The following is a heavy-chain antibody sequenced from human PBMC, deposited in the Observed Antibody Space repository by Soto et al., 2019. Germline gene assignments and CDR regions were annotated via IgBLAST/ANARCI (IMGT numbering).Heavy chain of an antibody. V-gene: IGHV3-7*01. J-gene: IGHJ6*02. CDR2: INQDGSER. CDR3: ARDISDFWSGYYQSRYGMDV. CDR1: GFTFSTCW. D-gene: IGHD3-3*01. Sequence: PGGSLRLSCAASGFTFSTCWMMWVRQAPGKGLEWVANINQDGSERYYVDSVKGRLTISRDNAKNSLYLQMNSLRAEDTAVYYCARDISDFWSGYYQSRYGMDVWGQGTTVTVSS.